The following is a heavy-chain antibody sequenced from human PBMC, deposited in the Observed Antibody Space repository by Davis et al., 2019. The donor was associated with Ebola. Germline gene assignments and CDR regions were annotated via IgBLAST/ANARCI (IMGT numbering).Heavy chain of an antibody. CDR1: GGSFSGYY. CDR3: ARGRRTLSRLVYGYDYYGLDV. J-gene: IGHJ6*02. D-gene: IGHD4-17*01. Sequence: MPSETLSLTCAVYGGSFSGYYWSWIRQPPGKWLEWIGEINQSGSTNYNPSLKSRVTISIDTSKNQFSLKLSSLTAADTAVFYCARGRRTLSRLVYGYDYYGLDVWGQGTTVTVSS. CDR2: INQSGST. V-gene: IGHV4-34*01.